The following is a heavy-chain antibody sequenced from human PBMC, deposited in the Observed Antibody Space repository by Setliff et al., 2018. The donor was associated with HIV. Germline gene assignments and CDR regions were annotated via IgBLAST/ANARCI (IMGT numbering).Heavy chain of an antibody. CDR1: GFTFRNYG. Sequence: SLRLSCAASGFTFRNYGMHWVRQAPGKGLEWVAFIRLDGSDKFYADSVKGRFTISRDNSKNTLFLQMNSLRSEDTAVYYCAKEDQGVTSVDYWGQGTPVTVSS. D-gene: IGHD3-10*01. CDR2: IRLDGSDK. V-gene: IGHV3-30*02. CDR3: AKEDQGVTSVDY. J-gene: IGHJ4*02.